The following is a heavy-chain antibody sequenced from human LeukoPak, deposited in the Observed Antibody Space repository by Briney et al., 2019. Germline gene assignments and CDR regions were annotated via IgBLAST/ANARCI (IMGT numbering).Heavy chain of an antibody. CDR2: ISAYNGNT. D-gene: IGHD2-2*03. CDR3: ARVLDIVVVPAAGPWFDP. Sequence: ASVKVSCKASGYTFTSYGISWVRQAPGQGLEWMGWISAYNGNTNYAQKLQGRVTMTTDTSTSTAYMELRSLRSDDTAVYYCARVLDIVVVPAAGPWFDPWGQGTLVTVSS. CDR1: GYTFTSYG. J-gene: IGHJ5*02. V-gene: IGHV1-18*01.